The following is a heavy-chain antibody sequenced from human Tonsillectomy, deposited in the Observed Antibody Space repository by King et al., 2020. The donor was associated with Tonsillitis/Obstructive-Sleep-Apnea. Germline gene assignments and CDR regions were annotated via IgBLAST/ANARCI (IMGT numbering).Heavy chain of an antibody. CDR1: GGSIRGSGFY. J-gene: IGHJ4*02. Sequence: VQLQESGPGLVKPAQTLSLTCTVSGGSIRGSGFYWSWIRQHPVKGLGCIAYINSTGSTYYNPSLKSRVTMSVDTSKNQFSLNLRSVTAADTAVYYCARDGGPLGAFHYWGQGALVTVSS. CDR2: INSTGST. D-gene: IGHD3-16*01. V-gene: IGHV4-31*03. CDR3: ARDGGPLGAFHY.